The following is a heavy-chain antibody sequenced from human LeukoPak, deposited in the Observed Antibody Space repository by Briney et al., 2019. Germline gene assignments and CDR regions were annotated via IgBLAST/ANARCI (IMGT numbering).Heavy chain of an antibody. CDR1: GFTFSSYA. CDR3: AKESAIFGVVSGNAFR. V-gene: IGHV3-30-3*01. D-gene: IGHD3-3*01. CDR2: ISYDGSNK. J-gene: IGHJ4*02. Sequence: GGSLRLSCAASGFTFSSYAMHWVRQAPGKGLEWVAVISYDGSNKYYADSVKGRFTISRDNSKNTLYLQMNSLRAEDTAVYYCAKESAIFGVVSGNAFRWGQGTLVTVSS.